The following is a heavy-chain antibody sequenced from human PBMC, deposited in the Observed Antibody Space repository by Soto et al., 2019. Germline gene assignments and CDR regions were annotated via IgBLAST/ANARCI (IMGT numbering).Heavy chain of an antibody. J-gene: IGHJ6*03. V-gene: IGHV3-13*01. CDR2: IGTAGDT. CDR3: ARDSASSSWYKYMDV. Sequence: GGSLRLSCAASGFTFSSYDMHWVRQATGKGLEWVSAIGTAGDTYYPGTVKGRFTISRENAKKSLYLQMNSLRAGDTAVYYCARDSASSSWYKYMDVWGKGTTVTVSS. CDR1: GFTFSSYD. D-gene: IGHD6-13*01.